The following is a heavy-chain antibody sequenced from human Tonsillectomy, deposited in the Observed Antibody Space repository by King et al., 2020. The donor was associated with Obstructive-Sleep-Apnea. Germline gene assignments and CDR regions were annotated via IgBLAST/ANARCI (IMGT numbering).Heavy chain of an antibody. CDR1: GYRFTNYW. CDR2: IYPGDSET. Sequence: DVQLVESGAEVKKPGESLKISCKGSGYRFTNYWIGWVRQMPGKGLEWMGIIYPGDSETRYSPSFQGQVTISADKSLSTIYLQWSSLKASDTAIYYCARRSPAAMDYYGMDVCGQGTTFTVSS. CDR3: ARRSPAAMDYYGMDV. D-gene: IGHD2-2*01. V-gene: IGHV5-51*01. J-gene: IGHJ6*02.